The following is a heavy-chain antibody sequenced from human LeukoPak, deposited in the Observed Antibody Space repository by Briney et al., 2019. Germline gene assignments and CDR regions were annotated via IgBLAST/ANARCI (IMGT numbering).Heavy chain of an antibody. J-gene: IGHJ4*02. D-gene: IGHD6-6*01. Sequence: PGGSLRLSCEASGVTVNSNYMNWVRQAPGQGLEWVSVIYSGGSGVTTYCADSVKGRFAISRDSSKNTLYLQMNSLRAKDTAVYYCARESPDRPGFDYWGQGTLVTVSS. V-gene: IGHV3-53*01. CDR1: GVTVNSNY. CDR3: ARESPDRPGFDY. CDR2: IYSGGSGVTT.